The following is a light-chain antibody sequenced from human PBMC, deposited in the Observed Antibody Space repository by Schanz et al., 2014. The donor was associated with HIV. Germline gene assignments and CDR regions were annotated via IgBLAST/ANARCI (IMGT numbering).Light chain of an antibody. V-gene: IGKV3-20*01. CDR1: QSVTSNY. J-gene: IGKJ2*01. Sequence: DIVLTQSPGTLSLSPGERATLSCRASQSVTSNYLAWYQQKHGQAPRLLIYGASNRASGIPDRFSGSGSGTDFTLTISSLQPEDFATYYCQQTYNMPFTFGQGTKLEIK. CDR3: QQTYNMPFT. CDR2: GAS.